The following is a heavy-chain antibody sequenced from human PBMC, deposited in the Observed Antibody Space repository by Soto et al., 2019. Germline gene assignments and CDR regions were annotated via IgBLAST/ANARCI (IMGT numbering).Heavy chain of an antibody. D-gene: IGHD3-3*01. CDR3: ARDVGSLDYDFWSGSLNFDY. J-gene: IGHJ4*02. V-gene: IGHV3-33*01. CDR1: GFTFSSYG. CDR2: IWYDGSNK. Sequence: GGSLRLSCAASGFTFSSYGMHWVRQAPGKGLEWVAVIWYDGSNKYYADSVKGRFTISRDNSKNTLYLQMNSLRAEDTAVYYCARDVGSLDYDFWSGSLNFDYWGQGTLVTVSS.